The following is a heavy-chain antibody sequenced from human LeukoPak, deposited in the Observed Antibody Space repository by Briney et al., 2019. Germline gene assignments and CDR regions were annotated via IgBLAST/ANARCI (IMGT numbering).Heavy chain of an antibody. CDR2: IRYDGSNK. CDR3: AKDLGYRYSSSWDSHQPNWFDP. D-gene: IGHD6-13*01. V-gene: IGHV3-30*02. J-gene: IGHJ5*02. CDR1: GFTFSSYG. Sequence: GGSLRLSCAASGFTFSSYGMHWVRQAPGKGLEWVAFIRYDGSNKYYADSVKGRFTISRDNSKNTLYLQMNSLRAEDTAVYYCAKDLGYRYSSSWDSHQPNWFDPWGQGTLVTVSS.